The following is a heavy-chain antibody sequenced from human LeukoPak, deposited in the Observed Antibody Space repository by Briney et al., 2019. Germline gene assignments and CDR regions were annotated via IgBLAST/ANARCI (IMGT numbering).Heavy chain of an antibody. V-gene: IGHV1-2*02. CDR1: GGTFSSYA. J-gene: IGHJ6*02. D-gene: IGHD3-22*01. Sequence: ASVKVSCKASGGTFSSYAIRWVRQAPGQGLEWMGWINPNSGGTNYAQKFQGRVTMTRDTSISTAYMELSRLRSDDTAVYYCARAGYYDSSGYWYGMDVWGQGTTVTVSS. CDR2: INPNSGGT. CDR3: ARAGYYDSSGYWYGMDV.